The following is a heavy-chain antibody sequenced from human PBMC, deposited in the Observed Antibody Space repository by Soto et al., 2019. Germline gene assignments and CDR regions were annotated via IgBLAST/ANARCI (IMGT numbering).Heavy chain of an antibody. CDR1: VFTFVNSC. V-gene: IGHV3-74*01. CDR2: MNSDGSST. CDR3: AKDEVEY. J-gene: IGHJ4*02. Sequence: QTGGSXRLSCSASVFTFVNSCMHWVRQAPGEGLEWVSRMNSDGSSTNYADSVKGRFTVSRDNAKNTLYLQMNSLRAEDTAVYYCAKDEVEYWGQGTLVTVSS. D-gene: IGHD2-2*01.